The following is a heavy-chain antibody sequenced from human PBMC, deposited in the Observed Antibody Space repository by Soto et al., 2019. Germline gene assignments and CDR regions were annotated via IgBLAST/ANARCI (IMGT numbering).Heavy chain of an antibody. J-gene: IGHJ4*02. CDR2: IIPMFDTT. D-gene: IGHD5-12*01. CDR3: TRHRGYSSGYWGQDF. CDR1: GGASGSYA. V-gene: IGHV1-69*01. Sequence: QVQLVQSGAEVKKPGSSVKVSCKASGGASGSYAINWVRQAPGQGLEWMGGIIPMFDTTNYAQRFQGRVTVTADESTSTVYLELTRLRSEDTAMYYCTRHRGYSSGYWGQDFWGQGTLVTVSS.